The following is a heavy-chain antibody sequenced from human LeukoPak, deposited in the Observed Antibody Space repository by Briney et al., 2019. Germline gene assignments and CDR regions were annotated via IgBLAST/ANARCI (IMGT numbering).Heavy chain of an antibody. Sequence: PGGSLRLSCAASGFTFSSYAMSWVSQAPGKGLEWVSAISGSGGSTHYADSVKGRFTISRDNSKNTLYLQMNSLRAEDTAVYYCAKVEYCSSTSCPPGDYWGQGTLVTVSS. CDR2: ISGSGGST. J-gene: IGHJ4*02. CDR1: GFTFSSYA. CDR3: AKVEYCSSTSCPPGDY. D-gene: IGHD2-2*01. V-gene: IGHV3-23*01.